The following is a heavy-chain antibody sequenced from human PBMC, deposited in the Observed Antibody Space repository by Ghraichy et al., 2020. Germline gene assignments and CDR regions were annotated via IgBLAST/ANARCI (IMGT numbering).Heavy chain of an antibody. CDR3: VKNRGQLVQTYYMHV. V-gene: IGHV3-23*01. Sequence: GGSLRLSCAVSGFDLSTFAMDWVRQAPGKGLEWVSFLSSSGRRAYYTDSVVGRFTISKDSAKNILYLQMSSLSVEDTAIYYCVKNRGQLVQTYYMHVWGKGTAVTVSS. D-gene: IGHD6-13*01. J-gene: IGHJ6*03. CDR2: LSSSGRRA. CDR1: GFDLSTFA.